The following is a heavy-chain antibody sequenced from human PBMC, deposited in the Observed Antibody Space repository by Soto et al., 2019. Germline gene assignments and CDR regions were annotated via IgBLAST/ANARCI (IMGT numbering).Heavy chain of an antibody. D-gene: IGHD3-3*01. CDR2: IYYSGST. J-gene: IGHJ5*02. CDR1: GGSISSYY. Sequence: SETLSLTCTVSGGSISSYYWSWIRQPPGKGLEWIGYIYYSGSTNYNPSLKSRVTISVDTSKNQFSLKLSSVTAADTAVYYCARGRRFTFGVVPNWGNNWFDPWGQGTLVTVSS. CDR3: ARGRRFTFGVVPNWGNNWFDP. V-gene: IGHV4-59*01.